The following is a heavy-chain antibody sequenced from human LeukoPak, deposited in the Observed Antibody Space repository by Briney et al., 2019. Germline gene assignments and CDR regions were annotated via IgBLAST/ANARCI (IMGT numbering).Heavy chain of an antibody. D-gene: IGHD3-10*01. J-gene: IGHJ6*02. CDR1: GGSFSGYY. V-gene: IGHV4-34*01. CDR2: INHSGST. CDR3: ARGTKHYYGSGSYPRSFSYYYGMDV. Sequence: SETLSLTCAVYGGSFSGYYWSWIRQPPGKGLEWIGEINHSGSTNYNPSLKSRVTISVDTSKNQFSLKLSSVTAADTAVYYCARGTKHYYGSGSYPRSFSYYYGMDVWGQGTTVTVSS.